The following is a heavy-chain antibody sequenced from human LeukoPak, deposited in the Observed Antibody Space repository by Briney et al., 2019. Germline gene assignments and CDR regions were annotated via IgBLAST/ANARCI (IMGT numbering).Heavy chain of an antibody. D-gene: IGHD3-22*01. Sequence: SETLSLTCTVSGGSVSDYYWSWIRQPPGKGLEWIGEINHSGSTNYNPSLKSRVTISVDTSKNQFSLKLSSVTAADTAVYYCARGGGSSGYYFDYWAQGTLVTVSS. V-gene: IGHV4-34*01. CDR2: INHSGST. CDR1: GGSVSDYY. J-gene: IGHJ4*02. CDR3: ARGGGSSGYYFDY.